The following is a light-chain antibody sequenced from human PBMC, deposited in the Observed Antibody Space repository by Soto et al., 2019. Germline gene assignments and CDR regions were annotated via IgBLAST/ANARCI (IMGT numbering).Light chain of an antibody. CDR3: QAWHSSTYV. CDR2: QDN. V-gene: IGLV3-1*01. J-gene: IGLJ1*01. Sequence: SYELTQPSSVSVSPGQTASITCSGEKLGDKYACWYQQKPGQSPVLVIYQDNKRPSGIPERFSGSNSGNTATLTISGTQTMDEADYYCQAWHSSTYVFGTGTKLTVL. CDR1: KLGDKY.